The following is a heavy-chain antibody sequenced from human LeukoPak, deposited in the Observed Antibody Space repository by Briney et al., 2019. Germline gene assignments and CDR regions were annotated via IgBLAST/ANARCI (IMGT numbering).Heavy chain of an antibody. Sequence: GGSLRLSCGASAFTFSSYGMHRVPQAPGKVLKTVAFIWYDGSNKYYAVSVKGRFTICRDNSKNTLYLQMTSLRAEDTAVYYCAKGYGWEASYYYYYMDVWGKGTTVTISS. CDR3: AKGYGWEASYYYYYMDV. CDR2: IWYDGSNK. J-gene: IGHJ6*03. V-gene: IGHV3-30*02. CDR1: AFTFSSYG. D-gene: IGHD1-26*01.